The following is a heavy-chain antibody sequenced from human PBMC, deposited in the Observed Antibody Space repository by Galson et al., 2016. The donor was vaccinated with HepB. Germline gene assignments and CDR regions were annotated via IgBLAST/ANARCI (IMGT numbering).Heavy chain of an antibody. D-gene: IGHD3-10*01. CDR3: ARAAGQGYSGSGSRLDL. CDR2: INPSSRYI. CDR1: GFTFSDHY. J-gene: IGHJ5*02. V-gene: IGHV3-69-1*02. Sequence: SLRLSCAASGFTFSDHYIDWVRQAPGKGLEWISYINPSSRYIYYTASVKGRFTISRDNAKNSLYLQMNSLRGEDTAIYYCARAAGQGYSGSGSRLDLWGLGTLVTVSS.